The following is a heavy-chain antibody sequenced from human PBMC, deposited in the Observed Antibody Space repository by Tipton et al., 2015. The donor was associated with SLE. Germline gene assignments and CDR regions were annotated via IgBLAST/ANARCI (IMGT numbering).Heavy chain of an antibody. V-gene: IGHV3-23*01. CDR2: ISGRGAST. CDR1: GFTFSSYS. D-gene: IGHD2-15*01. J-gene: IGHJ3*02. Sequence: SLRLSCAASGFTFSSYSMSWVRQAPGKGLEWVSAISGRGASTYYADSVKGRFTISRDKSKNTLYLQMNSLRVEDTALYYCAKARGGWLQLGAFDTWGHAAMVSLSS. CDR3: AKARGGWLQLGAFDT.